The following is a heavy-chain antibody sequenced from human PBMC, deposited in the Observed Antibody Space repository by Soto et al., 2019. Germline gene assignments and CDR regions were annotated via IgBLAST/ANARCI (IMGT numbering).Heavy chain of an antibody. CDR2: INTDGSVA. D-gene: IGHD2-15*01. J-gene: IGHJ4*02. Sequence: EVQLVESGGGLVQPGESLRLSCAASGLTFRSYWMHWVRQAPGKGLVWVSRINTDGSVAMYVDSVKGRFTISRDNAKNALYLHMNSLRAEDTGVYYCVKDMQLWRLDSWRQGTVVTVSS. CDR1: GLTFRSYW. V-gene: IGHV3-74*03. CDR3: VKDMQLWRLDS.